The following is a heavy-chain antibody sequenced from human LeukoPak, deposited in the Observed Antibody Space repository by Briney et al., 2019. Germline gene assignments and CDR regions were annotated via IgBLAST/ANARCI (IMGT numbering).Heavy chain of an antibody. V-gene: IGHV3-48*01. D-gene: IGHD1-14*01. Sequence: GGSLRLSCAASGFTFSSYSMNWVRQAPGKGLEWVSYISSSSSTIYYADSVKGRFTISRDNAKNSLYLRMNSLRAEDTAVYYCARERFPGFYWGQGTLVTVSS. CDR3: ARERFPGFY. CDR2: ISSSSSTI. CDR1: GFTFSSYS. J-gene: IGHJ4*02.